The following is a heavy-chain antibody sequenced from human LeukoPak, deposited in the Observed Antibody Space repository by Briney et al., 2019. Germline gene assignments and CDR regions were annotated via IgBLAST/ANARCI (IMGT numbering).Heavy chain of an antibody. CDR2: IYPGDSDT. Sequence: GESLKISCKGSGYSFTSYWIGWVRQMPGKGLEWMGIIYPGDSDTRYSPSFQGQVTISADKSISTAYLQWSSLKASDTAMYYCARSSLRLGELSLVGDAFDIWGQGTMVTVSS. CDR1: GYSFTSYW. V-gene: IGHV5-51*01. CDR3: ARSSLRLGELSLVGDAFDI. D-gene: IGHD3-16*02. J-gene: IGHJ3*02.